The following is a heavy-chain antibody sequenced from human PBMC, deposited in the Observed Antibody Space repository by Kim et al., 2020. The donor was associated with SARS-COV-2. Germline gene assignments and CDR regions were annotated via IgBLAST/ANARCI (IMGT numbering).Heavy chain of an antibody. CDR2: IYYTGTT. Sequence: SETLSLTCTVSGGSISSSAYFWGWIRQPPGKGLEWIGSIYYTGTTYYNPSLKSRVTLSVDTSKTQFSLKLSPVTAAATAVYYCDRHTEWQGNAQRNLDS. D-gene: IGHD3-3*01. CDR1: GGSISSSAYF. CDR3: DRHTEWQGNAQRNLDS. V-gene: IGHV4-39*01. J-gene: IGHJ5*01.